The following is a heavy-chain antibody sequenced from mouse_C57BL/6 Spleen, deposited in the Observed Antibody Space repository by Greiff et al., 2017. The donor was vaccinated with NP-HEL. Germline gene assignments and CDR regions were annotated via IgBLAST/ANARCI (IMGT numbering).Heavy chain of an antibody. Sequence: QVQLQQPGAELVRPGTSVKLSCKASGYTFTSYWMHWVKQRPGQGLEWIGVIDPSDSYTNYNQKFKGKATLTVDTYSSTAYMQLSSLTSEDSAVYYCARRRGITTVVAYYFDYWGQGTTLTVSS. CDR3: ARRRGITTVVAYYFDY. J-gene: IGHJ2*01. D-gene: IGHD1-1*01. CDR2: IDPSDSYT. V-gene: IGHV1-59*01. CDR1: GYTFTSYW.